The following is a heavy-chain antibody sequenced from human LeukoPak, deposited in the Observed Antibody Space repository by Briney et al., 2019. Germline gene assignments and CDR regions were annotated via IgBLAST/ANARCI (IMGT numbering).Heavy chain of an antibody. CDR1: GFTFRSYR. D-gene: IGHD3-22*01. J-gene: IGHJ6*02. CDR2: ISVGSSTI. CDR3: ATLAMIVVVRGYHYYDMDV. Sequence: PGGSLRLSCAASGFTFRSYRMNWFRQAPGKGLEWVSYISVGSSTIYYADSVKGRFTISRDNAKNSLYLQMNSLRDEDTAVYYCATLAMIVVVRGYHYYDMDVWGQGTTVTVSS. V-gene: IGHV3-48*02.